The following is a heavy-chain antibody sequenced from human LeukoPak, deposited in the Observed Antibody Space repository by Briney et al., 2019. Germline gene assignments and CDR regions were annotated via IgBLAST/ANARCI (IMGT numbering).Heavy chain of an antibody. V-gene: IGHV3-30*07. Sequence: PGKSLRLSCAASGFTFSNYAMHWVRQAPGKGLEWVSLISSGGTYEYYADSVKGRFTISRDNSKNTLYLQLNSLKASDTAMFYCARLSSGPSYGTTYFDSWGQGTLVTVSS. D-gene: IGHD5-18*01. CDR2: ISSGGTYE. CDR3: ARLSSGPSYGTTYFDS. CDR1: GFTFSNYA. J-gene: IGHJ4*02.